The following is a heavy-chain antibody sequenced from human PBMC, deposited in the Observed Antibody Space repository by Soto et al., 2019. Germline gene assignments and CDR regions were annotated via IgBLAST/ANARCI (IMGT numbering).Heavy chain of an antibody. J-gene: IGHJ5*02. D-gene: IGHD2-15*01. Sequence: QLQLQKSGPGLVKPSETLSLTCTVSGGSISSSSYYWGWIRQPPGKGLEWIGSIYYSGSTYYNPSLKSRVTISVDTSKNQFSLKLSSVTAADTAVYYCARHGGPVVVVAATVNWFDPWGQGTLVTVSS. CDR3: ARHGGPVVVVAATVNWFDP. V-gene: IGHV4-39*01. CDR2: IYYSGST. CDR1: GGSISSSSYY.